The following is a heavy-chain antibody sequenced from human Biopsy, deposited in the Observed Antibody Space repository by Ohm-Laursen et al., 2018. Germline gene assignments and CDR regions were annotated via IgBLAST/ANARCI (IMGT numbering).Heavy chain of an antibody. J-gene: IGHJ4*02. CDR1: GGSFTGHY. V-gene: IGHV4-59*11. Sequence: SETLSLTCTVSGGSFTGHYWSWIRQPPGKGLEWIGHISYTGYTSYNASLKSRVTISVDTSRNHFSLRLSSLTAVDTDVYYCARGSNDFGGLYFPRWGQGTLLTVSS. CDR3: ARGSNDFGGLYFPR. D-gene: IGHD4-23*01. CDR2: ISYTGYT.